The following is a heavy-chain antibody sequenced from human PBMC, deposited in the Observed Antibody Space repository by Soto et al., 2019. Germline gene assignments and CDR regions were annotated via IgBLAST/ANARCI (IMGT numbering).Heavy chain of an antibody. V-gene: IGHV3-33*01. J-gene: IGHJ6*02. CDR2: IWYDGSNK. Sequence: PGGSLRLSCAASGFTFSSYGMHWVRQAPGKGLEWVAVIWYDGSNKYYADSVKGRFTISRDNSKNTLYLQMNSLRAEDTAVYYCARDPVYYYYGMYVWGQGTTVTVSS. CDR1: GFTFSSYG. CDR3: ARDPVYYYYGMYV.